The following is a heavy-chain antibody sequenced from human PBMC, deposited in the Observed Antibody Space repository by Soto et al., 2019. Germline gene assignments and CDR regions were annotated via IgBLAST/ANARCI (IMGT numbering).Heavy chain of an antibody. Sequence: GGSRRLSCSACAFNFNEVWISWDRQAPGKGLEWVGRIKGSVDGATTDYAPPVNGRCTILRDDLTNTVLLQRKSLKAKYSRMSLCVKENYYDTTCPDQCVFHVWGRGTMVTVSS. CDR3: VKENYYDTTCPDQCVFHV. D-gene: IGHD3-22*01. V-gene: IGHV3-15*01. CDR1: AFNFNEVW. J-gene: IGHJ3*01. CDR2: IKGSVDGATT.